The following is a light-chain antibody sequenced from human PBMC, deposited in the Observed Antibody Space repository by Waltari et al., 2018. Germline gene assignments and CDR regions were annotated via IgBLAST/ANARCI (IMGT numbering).Light chain of an antibody. CDR2: EGS. Sequence: QSALTQPASVSGSPGQSITISCTGTSSDVGSYTLVSWFQHHPGKAPQRMIYEGSKRPSGGANRFSGSKSGNTASLTISGLQAEDEADYYCCSYASGDTILFGGGTKLTVL. CDR1: SSDVGSYTL. CDR3: CSYASGDTIL. V-gene: IGLV2-23*01. J-gene: IGLJ2*01.